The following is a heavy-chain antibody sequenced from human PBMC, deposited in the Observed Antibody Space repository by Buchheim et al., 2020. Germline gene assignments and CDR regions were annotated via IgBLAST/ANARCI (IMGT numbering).Heavy chain of an antibody. CDR3: ARMPFEYYYGSGSPFFDY. CDR2: IYYSGST. CDR1: GGSVSSGSYY. J-gene: IGHJ4*02. V-gene: IGHV4-61*01. Sequence: QVQLQESGPGLVKPSETLSLTCTVSGGSVSSGSYYWSWIRQPPGKGLEWIGYIYYSGSTNYNPSLKSRVTISVDTSKNQYSLKVSSVTAADTAVYYCARMPFEYYYGSGSPFFDYWGQGT. D-gene: IGHD3-10*01.